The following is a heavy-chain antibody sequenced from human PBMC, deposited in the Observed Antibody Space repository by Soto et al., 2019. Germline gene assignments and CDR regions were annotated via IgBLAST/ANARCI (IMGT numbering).Heavy chain of an antibody. Sequence: SETLSLTCAVSGDSISRSVWWTWVRQPPGKGLEWIGEVFHNGDTNYNPSLKSRVTMSVDKSTNDFSLKVTSLTAADTAIYYCARKAWVRFDYWGQGALVTVSS. CDR2: VFHNGDT. CDR1: GDSISRSVW. J-gene: IGHJ4*02. CDR3: ARKAWVRFDY. V-gene: IGHV4-4*02. D-gene: IGHD7-27*01.